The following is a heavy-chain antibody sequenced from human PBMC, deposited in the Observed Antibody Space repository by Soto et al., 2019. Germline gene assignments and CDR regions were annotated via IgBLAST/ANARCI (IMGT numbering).Heavy chain of an antibody. J-gene: IGHJ5*02. CDR3: AREMGACSDSSCYPGPYDS. V-gene: IGHV3-48*02. CDR2: ITSKSTSI. CDR1: GFTFTSYS. Sequence: PGGSLRLSCAASGFTFTSYSMNWVRHAQGQGLEWVSYITSKSTSIKYADSVKGRYTFSKNEAKNSLYLQLNSLRDEDTAVYYCAREMGACSDSSCYPGPYDSWGQGTLVTVSS. D-gene: IGHD3-16*01.